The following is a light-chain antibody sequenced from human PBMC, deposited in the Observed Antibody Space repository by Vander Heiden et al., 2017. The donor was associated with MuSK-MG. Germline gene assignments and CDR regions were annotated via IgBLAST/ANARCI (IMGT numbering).Light chain of an antibody. CDR2: YNT. CDR3: QSYDSLLRGSWV. CDR1: SSNVGAGYA. Sequence: QSVLTQPPSVSGAPGQMVTISCTGSSSNVGAGYAVHWYQQLPGTAPKMLIDYNTKRPSGVPDRFSAATSGSSASPVITGRQAEDEADYYCQSYDSLLRGSWVFGGGTKLTVL. J-gene: IGLJ3*02. V-gene: IGLV1-40*01.